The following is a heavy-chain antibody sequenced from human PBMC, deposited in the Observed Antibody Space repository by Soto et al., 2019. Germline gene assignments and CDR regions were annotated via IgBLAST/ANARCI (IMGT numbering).Heavy chain of an antibody. D-gene: IGHD4-17*01. Sequence: PGGSLRLSCAASGFTFNIYALHWVRQAPGKGLEWVAVISFDGTKKYYSDSVKGRFTISRDNLKNTLYLQMNNLRVEDAALYFCAREDDYGYRYINDGLDVWGQGTTVTVSS. CDR1: GFTFNIYA. CDR2: ISFDGTKK. J-gene: IGHJ6*02. V-gene: IGHV3-30-3*01. CDR3: AREDDYGYRYINDGLDV.